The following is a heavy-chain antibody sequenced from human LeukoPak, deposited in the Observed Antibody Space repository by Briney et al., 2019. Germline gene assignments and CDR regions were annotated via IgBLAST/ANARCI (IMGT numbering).Heavy chain of an antibody. D-gene: IGHD1-26*01. CDR2: MNPNSGNT. Sequence: ASVKVSCKASGYTFTSYDINWVRQATGQGLEWMGWMNPNSGNTGYAQKFQGRVTITRNTSISTAYMELSSLRSEDTAVYYCARARATYLGPDAFDIWGQGTMVTVSS. CDR3: ARARATYLGPDAFDI. CDR1: GYTFTSYD. J-gene: IGHJ3*02. V-gene: IGHV1-8*03.